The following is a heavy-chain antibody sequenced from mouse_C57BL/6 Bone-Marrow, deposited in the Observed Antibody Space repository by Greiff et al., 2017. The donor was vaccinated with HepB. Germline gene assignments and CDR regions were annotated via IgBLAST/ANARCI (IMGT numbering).Heavy chain of an antibody. CDR1: GYAFSSSW. J-gene: IGHJ2*01. Sequence: QVQLQQSGPELVKPGASVKISCKASGYAFSSSWMNWVKQRPGKGLEWIGRIYPGDGDTDYNGKFKGKATLTADKSSSTSYMQLSSLTSEDSAVYFCERSESGTGYWGQGTTLTVSS. CDR3: ERSESGTGY. CDR2: IYPGDGDT. D-gene: IGHD3-3*01. V-gene: IGHV1-82*01.